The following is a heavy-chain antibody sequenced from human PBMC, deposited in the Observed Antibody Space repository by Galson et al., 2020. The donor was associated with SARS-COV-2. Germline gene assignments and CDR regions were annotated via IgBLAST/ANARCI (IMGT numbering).Heavy chain of an antibody. Sequence: ASVKVSCQASGYTFTSYGISWVRQAPGHALEWMGWISAYNGNTNYAQKLQGRVTMTTDTSTSTAYMELRSLRSDDTAVYYCARDHDFWSGPYYWGQGTLVTVSS. V-gene: IGHV1-18*01. J-gene: IGHJ4*02. CDR1: GYTFTSYG. CDR2: ISAYNGNT. CDR3: ARDHDFWSGPYY. D-gene: IGHD3-3*01.